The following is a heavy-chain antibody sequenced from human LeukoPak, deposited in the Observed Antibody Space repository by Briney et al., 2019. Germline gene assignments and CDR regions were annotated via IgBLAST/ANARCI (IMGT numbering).Heavy chain of an antibody. V-gene: IGHV3-30-3*01. J-gene: IGHJ4*02. CDR3: ARDTTVTTLTEYYFDY. D-gene: IGHD4-17*01. CDR1: GFTFSYYA. CDR2: ISYDGSNK. Sequence: GGSLRLSCAASGFTFSYYAMHWVRQAPGKGLEWVAVISYDGSNKYYADSVKGRFTISRDNSKNTLYLQMNSLRAEDTAVYYCARDTTVTTLTEYYFDYWGQGTLVTVSS.